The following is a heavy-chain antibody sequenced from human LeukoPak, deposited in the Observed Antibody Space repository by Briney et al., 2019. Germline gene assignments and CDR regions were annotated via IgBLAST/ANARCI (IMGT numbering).Heavy chain of an antibody. Sequence: ASVKVSCKASGYTLTGYYMHWVRQAPGQGLEWMGRINPNSGGTNYAQKFQGRVTMTRDTSISTAYMELSRLRSDDTAVYYCARDVRHYYDSSGYYGYWGQGTLVTVSS. CDR3: ARDVRHYYDSSGYYGY. J-gene: IGHJ4*02. V-gene: IGHV1-2*06. CDR1: GYTLTGYY. D-gene: IGHD3-22*01. CDR2: INPNSGGT.